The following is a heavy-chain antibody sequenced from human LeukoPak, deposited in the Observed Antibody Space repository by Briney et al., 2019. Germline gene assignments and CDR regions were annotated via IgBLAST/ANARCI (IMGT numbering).Heavy chain of an antibody. J-gene: IGHJ4*02. D-gene: IGHD2-2*01. CDR3: TTVVAGQDIVVVPAAGSGY. CDR2: IKSKTDGGTT. V-gene: IGHV3-15*01. CDR1: GFTFSNAW. Sequence: PGGSLRLSCAASGFTFSNAWMSWVRQAPGKGLEWVGRIKSKTDGGTTDYAAPVKGRFTISRDDSKNTLYLQMNSLKTEDTAVYYCTTVVAGQDIVVVPAAGSGYWGQGTLVTVSS.